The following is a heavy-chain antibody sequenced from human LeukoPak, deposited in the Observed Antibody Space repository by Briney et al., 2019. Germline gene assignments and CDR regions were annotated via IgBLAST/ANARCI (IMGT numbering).Heavy chain of an antibody. CDR1: GFTFSSYS. CDR3: ARPKKRGRNDAFDI. V-gene: IGHV3-21*01. D-gene: IGHD1-14*01. Sequence: GGSLRLSCAASGFTFSSYSMNWVRQAPGKGLEWVSSISSSYIYYADSVKGRFTISRDNAKNSLYLQMNSLRAEDTAVYYCARPKKRGRNDAFDIWGQGTMVTVSS. CDR2: ISSSYI. J-gene: IGHJ3*02.